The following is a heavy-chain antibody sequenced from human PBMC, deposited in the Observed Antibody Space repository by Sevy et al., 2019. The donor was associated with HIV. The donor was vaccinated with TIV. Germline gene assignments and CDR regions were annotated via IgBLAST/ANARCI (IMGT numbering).Heavy chain of an antibody. D-gene: IGHD3-10*01. V-gene: IGHV3-21*05. CDR1: GYTFPAFS. CDR2: ISTGTDHI. J-gene: IGHJ4*02. CDR3: VRRGVDAYNVYFDL. Sequence: GGSLRLSCAASGYTFPAFSFNWVRQAPGKGLEWLSYISTGTDHIYYADSAKGRFTISRDDAKNSVYLEMKSLRDQDTALYYCVRRGVDAYNVYFDLWGQGTLVTVSS.